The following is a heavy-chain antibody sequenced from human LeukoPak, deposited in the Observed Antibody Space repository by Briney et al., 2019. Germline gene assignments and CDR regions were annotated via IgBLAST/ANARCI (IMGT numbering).Heavy chain of an antibody. CDR1: GGSISSSKW. V-gene: IGHV4/OR15-8*01. CDR2: IYHSGST. D-gene: IGHD3-10*01. J-gene: IGHJ6*02. Sequence: SETLSLTCGVSGGSISSSKWWIWVRQPPGKGLECVGEIYHSGSTNYNPSLKSRLTISVDTSKNQFFLRLSSVTAADAAVYFCARRGFGYSLDVWGQGTTVTVSS. CDR3: ARRGFGYSLDV.